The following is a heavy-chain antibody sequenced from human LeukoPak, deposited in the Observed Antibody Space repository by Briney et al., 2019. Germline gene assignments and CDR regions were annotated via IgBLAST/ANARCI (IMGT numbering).Heavy chain of an antibody. CDR3: ARDRAAAGTAMYFDY. CDR2: ISYDGSNK. CDR1: GFTFSSYS. V-gene: IGHV3-30*03. Sequence: GGSLRLSCAASGFTFSSYSMNWVRQAPGKGLEWVAVISYDGSNKYYADSVKGRFTISRDNSKNTLYLQMNSLRAEDTAVYYCARDRAAAGTAMYFDYWGQGTLVTVSS. D-gene: IGHD6-13*01. J-gene: IGHJ4*02.